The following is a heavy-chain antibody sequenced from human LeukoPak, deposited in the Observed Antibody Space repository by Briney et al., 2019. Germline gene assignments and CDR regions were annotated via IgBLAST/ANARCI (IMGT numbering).Heavy chain of an antibody. J-gene: IGHJ4*02. Sequence: GASVKVSCKASGYTFTSYAMHWVRQAPGQRLEWMGWINAGNGNTKYSQKFQGRVTITRDTSASTAYMELSSLRSEDTAVYYCAKDGWKVGDYGDYSDYWGQGTLVTVSS. CDR3: AKDGWKVGDYGDYSDY. V-gene: IGHV1-3*01. D-gene: IGHD4-17*01. CDR2: INAGNGNT. CDR1: GYTFTSYA.